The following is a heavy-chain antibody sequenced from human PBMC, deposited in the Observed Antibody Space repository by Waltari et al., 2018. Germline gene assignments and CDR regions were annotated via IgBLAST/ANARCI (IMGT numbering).Heavy chain of an antibody. D-gene: IGHD6-13*01. CDR3: ARGLVAAANLYYYYYYYMDV. CDR1: RGSFLGSN. Sequence: QVQLQQWRAGLLKPSETLSPTCAVYRGSFLGSNSSWIRQPPSRALEALGESNHSGSTNHDPSLKRRVTISVDTSKTQFSLKLSSVTAADTAVYYCARGLVAAANLYYYYYYYMDVWGKGTTVTVSS. J-gene: IGHJ6*03. V-gene: IGHV4-34*01. CDR2: SNHSGST.